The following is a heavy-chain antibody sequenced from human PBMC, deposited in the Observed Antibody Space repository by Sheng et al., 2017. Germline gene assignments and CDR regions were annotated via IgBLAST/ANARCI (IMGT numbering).Heavy chain of an antibody. CDR1: GGSFSGYY. J-gene: IGHJ4*02. Sequence: QVQLQQWGAGLLKPSETLSLTCAVYGGSFSGYYWSWIRQPPGKGLEWIGEINHSGSTNYNPSLKSRVTISVDTSKNQFSLKLSSVTAADTAVYYCARDRVWQWLQRGYFDYWGQGTLVTVSS. CDR2: INHSGST. D-gene: IGHD6-19*01. CDR3: ARDRVWQWLQRGYFDY. V-gene: IGHV4-34*01.